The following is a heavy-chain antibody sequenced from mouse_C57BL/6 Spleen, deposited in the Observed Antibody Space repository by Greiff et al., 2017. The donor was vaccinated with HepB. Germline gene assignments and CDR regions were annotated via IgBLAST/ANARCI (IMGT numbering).Heavy chain of an antibody. D-gene: IGHD2-1*01. CDR1: GYSFTGYY. CDR2: INPSTGGT. Sequence: EVQLQQSGPELVKPGASVKISCKASGYSFTGYYMNWVKQSPEKSLEWIGEINPSTGGTTYNQKFKAKATLTVDKSSSTAYMQLKSLTSEDSAVYYCARFYGNYFSFDYWGQGTTLTVSS. J-gene: IGHJ2*01. V-gene: IGHV1-42*01. CDR3: ARFYGNYFSFDY.